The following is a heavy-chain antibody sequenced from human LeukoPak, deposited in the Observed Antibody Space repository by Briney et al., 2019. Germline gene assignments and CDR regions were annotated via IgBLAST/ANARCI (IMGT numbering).Heavy chain of an antibody. D-gene: IGHD3-22*01. J-gene: IGHJ4*02. CDR2: IYYSGST. CDR1: GGSISSSSYY. Sequence: SETLSLTCTVSGGSISSSSYYWVWIRQPPGKGLEWIGSIYYSGSTYYNPSLKSRVTISVDTSKNQFSLKLSSVTAADTAVYYCARHEPSSGYYYVSTYFDYWGQGTLVTVSS. V-gene: IGHV4-39*01. CDR3: ARHEPSSGYYYVSTYFDY.